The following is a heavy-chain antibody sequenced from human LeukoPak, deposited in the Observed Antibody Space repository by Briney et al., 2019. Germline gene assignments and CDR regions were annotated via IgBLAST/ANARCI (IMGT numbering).Heavy chain of an antibody. D-gene: IGHD1-26*01. V-gene: IGHV3-7*03. J-gene: IGHJ4*02. CDR1: GFTFSSYW. CDR2: INQDGSEK. Sequence: GGSLRLSCAASGFTFSSYWMSWVRQAPGKGLEWVANINQDGSEKYYVDSVEGRFNISRDNARNSLYLQMNSLRAEDTAIYYCVRDRGTYRPIDYWGQGTLVTVSS. CDR3: VRDRGTYRPIDY.